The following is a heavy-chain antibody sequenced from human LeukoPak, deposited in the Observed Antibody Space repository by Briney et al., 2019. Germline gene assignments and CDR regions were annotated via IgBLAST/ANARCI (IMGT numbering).Heavy chain of an antibody. V-gene: IGHV3-53*01. J-gene: IGHJ4*02. CDR1: GFSVTNNY. D-gene: IGHD3-10*01. CDR3: AKAYGSGSNGVYHFDY. CDR2: FYVGGAT. Sequence: PGGSLRLSCAVSGFSVTNNYMSWVRQAPGKGLEWVSVFYVGGATYYADSVKGRFTISRDNSENTLYLQMKSLRAEDTAVYYCAKAYGSGSNGVYHFDYWGQGTLVTVSS.